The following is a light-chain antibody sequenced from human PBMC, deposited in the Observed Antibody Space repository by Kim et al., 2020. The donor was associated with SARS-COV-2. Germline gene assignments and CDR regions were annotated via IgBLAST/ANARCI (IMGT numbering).Light chain of an antibody. CDR1: QGISSY. Sequence: AIRMTQSPSSFSASTGDRVTITCRASQGISSYLAWYQQKPGKAPKLLIYAASTLQSGVPSRFSGSGSGTDFTLTISCLQSEDSATYYCQQYYSYPLTFGGGTKLEI. CDR2: AAS. J-gene: IGKJ4*01. CDR3: QQYYSYPLT. V-gene: IGKV1-8*01.